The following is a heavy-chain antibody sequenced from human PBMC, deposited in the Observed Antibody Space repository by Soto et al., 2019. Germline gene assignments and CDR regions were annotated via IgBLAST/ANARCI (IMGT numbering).Heavy chain of an antibody. J-gene: IGHJ4*02. CDR1: GFTFSNYA. Sequence: EVQLLESGGGLVQPGGSLRLFCAASGFTFSNYAMTWVRQAPGKGLEWVSTITSGGDTYFGDTVKGRFSISRDISKSTLHLQMDSLRAEDTAVYYCAKTDKFNSQSSGWANRFDSWGQGTLVTVSS. CDR3: AKTDKFNSQSSGWANRFDS. D-gene: IGHD6-19*01. CDR2: ITSGGDT. V-gene: IGHV3-23*01.